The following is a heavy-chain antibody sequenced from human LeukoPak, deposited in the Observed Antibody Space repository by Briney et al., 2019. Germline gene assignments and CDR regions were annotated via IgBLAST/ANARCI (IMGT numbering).Heavy chain of an antibody. Sequence: GGSLRLSCVASGFTFTSYGMSWVRQAPGKRLEGVSGISGSGDATYYADSVKGRFTISRDNSKNTLYLQMNSLRAEETAVYYCAKLRGLSSSSENNWFDPWGQGTLVTVSS. D-gene: IGHD6-6*01. CDR2: ISGSGDAT. V-gene: IGHV3-23*01. J-gene: IGHJ5*02. CDR3: AKLRGLSSSSENNWFDP. CDR1: GFTFTSYG.